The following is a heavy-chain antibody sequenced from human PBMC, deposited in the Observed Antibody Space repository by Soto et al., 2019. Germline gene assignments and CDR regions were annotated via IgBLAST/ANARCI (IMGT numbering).Heavy chain of an antibody. V-gene: IGHV4-59*01. CDR3: ATYANYNHY. CDR1: GGSISSYY. J-gene: IGHJ4*02. D-gene: IGHD4-4*01. Sequence: QVQLQESGPGLVKPSETLSLTCNVSGGSISSYYWSWIRQPPGKGLEWIGYVYYSGSTNYNPSLKSRVTISVGTSKNQFSLKLNSVTAADTAVYYCATYANYNHYWGQGTLVTVSS. CDR2: VYYSGST.